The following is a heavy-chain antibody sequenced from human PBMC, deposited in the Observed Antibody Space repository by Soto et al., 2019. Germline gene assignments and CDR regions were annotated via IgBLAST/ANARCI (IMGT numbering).Heavy chain of an antibody. CDR3: ARGTKYGVYDP. Sequence: HPGGSLRLSCAASGFTFSSYAMHWVRQAPGKGLEWVAVISYDGSNKYYADSVKGRFTISRDNSKNTLYLQMNSLRAEDTAVYYCARGTKYGVYDPWGQGTLVTVSS. CDR1: GFTFSSYA. J-gene: IGHJ5*02. D-gene: IGHD4-17*01. CDR2: ISYDGSNK. V-gene: IGHV3-30-3*01.